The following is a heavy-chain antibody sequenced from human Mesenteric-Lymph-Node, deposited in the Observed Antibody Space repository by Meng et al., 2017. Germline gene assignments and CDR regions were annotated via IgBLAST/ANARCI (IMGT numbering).Heavy chain of an antibody. D-gene: IGHD4-11*01. CDR1: GGSISSGDYY. Sequence: LQLQEPGPGLVKPSQTPSLTCTVSGGSISSGDYYWSWIRQPPGKGLEWIGYIYYSGSTYYNPSLKSRVTISVDTSKNQFSLKLSSVTAADTAVYYCARDRTTGRYFDYWGQGTLVTVSS. V-gene: IGHV4-30-4*01. CDR3: ARDRTTGRYFDY. J-gene: IGHJ4*02. CDR2: IYYSGST.